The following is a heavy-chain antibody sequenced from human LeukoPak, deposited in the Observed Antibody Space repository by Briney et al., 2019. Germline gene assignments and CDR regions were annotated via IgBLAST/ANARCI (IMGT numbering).Heavy chain of an antibody. D-gene: IGHD3-9*01. CDR2: MNPNSGNT. CDR1: GYTFTSYD. Sequence: ASVKVSCKASGYTFTSYDINCVRQATGQGLEWMGWMNPNSGNTGYAQKFQGRVTMTRNTSISTAYMELSSLRSEDTAVYYCARGSYDILTGYYTGFDYWGQGTLVSVSS. CDR3: ARGSYDILTGYYTGFDY. J-gene: IGHJ4*02. V-gene: IGHV1-8*01.